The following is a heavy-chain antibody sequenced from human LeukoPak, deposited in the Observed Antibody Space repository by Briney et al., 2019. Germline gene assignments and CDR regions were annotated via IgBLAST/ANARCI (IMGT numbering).Heavy chain of an antibody. Sequence: PGGSLRLSCAASGFTFSSYGMSWVRQPPGKGLEWIGSIYYSGSTYYNPSLKSRVTISVDTSKNQFSLKLSSVTAADTAVYYCAREVVAAPGTVDYWGQGTLVTVSS. CDR3: AREVVAAPGTVDY. D-gene: IGHD6-13*01. V-gene: IGHV4-39*07. J-gene: IGHJ4*01. CDR2: IYYSGST. CDR1: GFTFSSYG.